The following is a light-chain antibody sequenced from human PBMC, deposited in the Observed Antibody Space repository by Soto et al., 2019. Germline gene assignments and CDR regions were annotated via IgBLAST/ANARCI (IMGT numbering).Light chain of an antibody. V-gene: IGLV2-14*01. CDR1: SSDVGGYNY. CDR3: SSYTSSSTYV. J-gene: IGLJ1*01. Sequence: QSALTQPASVSGSPGQSITISCTRSSSDVGGYNYVSWYQQHPGKAPKLMIYDVSNRPSGVSNRFSGSKSCNTASLTISGLQAEDAADYYCSSYTSSSTYVFGTGTKVTVL. CDR2: DVS.